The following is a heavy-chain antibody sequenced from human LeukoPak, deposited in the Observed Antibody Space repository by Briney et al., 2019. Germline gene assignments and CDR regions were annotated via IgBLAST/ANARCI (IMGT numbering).Heavy chain of an antibody. Sequence: GGSLRLSCAASGFTFSNYAMSWVRQAPGKGLEWVSAITGSGSRTYYADSVRGRFTISRDNSKNTLYLKMNSLRAEDAAVYYCVKEDYYDNSGHSPDYWGQGTLVTVSS. V-gene: IGHV3-23*01. CDR1: GFTFSNYA. CDR3: VKEDYYDNSGHSPDY. J-gene: IGHJ4*02. CDR2: ITGSGSRT. D-gene: IGHD3-22*01.